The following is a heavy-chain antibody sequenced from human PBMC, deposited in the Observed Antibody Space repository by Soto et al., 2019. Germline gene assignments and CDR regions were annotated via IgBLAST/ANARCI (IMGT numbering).Heavy chain of an antibody. V-gene: IGHV3-23*01. D-gene: IGHD3-22*01. CDR1: GFTFSSYA. CDR3: AKVSGHYDSSGLPAYYFHY. CDR2: ISVSGDNT. Sequence: EVQLLESGGGLVQPGGSLRLSCAASGFTFSSYAMNWVRQAPGKGLEWVSLISVSGDNTYYADSVKGRFTISRDNSKNTLYLQMNSLRAEDTAVYYCAKVSGHYDSSGLPAYYFHYWGQGTLVTVSS. J-gene: IGHJ4*02.